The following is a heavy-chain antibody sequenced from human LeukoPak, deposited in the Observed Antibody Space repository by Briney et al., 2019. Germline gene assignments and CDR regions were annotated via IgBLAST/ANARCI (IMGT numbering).Heavy chain of an antibody. J-gene: IGHJ5*02. D-gene: IGHD3-22*01. CDR1: AFPFSSYG. CDR3: AKDQYSSGYYDWFDP. Sequence: GRSLRLSCAAPAFPFSSYGMHWVRQAPGKGLEWVAVIWHDGSHKYYADSVTGRFTISRDNSKNTLYLQMNSLRAEDTAVYYCAKDQYSSGYYDWFDPWGQGTLVTVSS. V-gene: IGHV3-33*06. CDR2: IWHDGSHK.